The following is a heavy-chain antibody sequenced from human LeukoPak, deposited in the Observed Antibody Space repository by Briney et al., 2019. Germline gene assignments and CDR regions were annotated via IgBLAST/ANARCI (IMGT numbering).Heavy chain of an antibody. CDR1: GFSFSDYY. V-gene: IGHV3-11*01. CDR2: ISSGGGTI. J-gene: IGHJ4*02. Sequence: GGSLRLSCAASGFSFSDYYMSRIRQAPGKGLEWVSYISSGGGTIYYADSVKGRFAISRDNAKNSLYLQMNSLRAEDTAVYYCARFERYYGSGSYPPDYWGQGTLVTVSS. CDR3: ARFERYYGSGSYPPDY. D-gene: IGHD3-10*01.